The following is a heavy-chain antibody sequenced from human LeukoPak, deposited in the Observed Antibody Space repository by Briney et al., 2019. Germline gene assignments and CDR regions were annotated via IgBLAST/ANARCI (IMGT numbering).Heavy chain of an antibody. CDR3: VKERVGTASSDI. Sequence: GGALRLSCSASGFTFSIYAMHWVRQAPGKGLEYVSAIISDGGSTYYADSVKGRFTISRDNSKNTLYLQMSSLRPEDTAMYYCVKERVGTASSDIWGQGTMVTVSS. J-gene: IGHJ3*02. CDR1: GFTFSIYA. V-gene: IGHV3-64D*09. CDR2: IISDGGST. D-gene: IGHD2-21*02.